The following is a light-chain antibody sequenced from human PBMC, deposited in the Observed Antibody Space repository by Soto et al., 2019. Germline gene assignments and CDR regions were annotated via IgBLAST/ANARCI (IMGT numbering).Light chain of an antibody. J-gene: IGLJ6*01. CDR1: SSDVGGYNY. Sequence: QSALTQDASVSGSPGQSITISCTGTSSDVGGYNYVSWYQHHPGKAPKLMIYDVFTRPSGVSNRFSGSKSGNTASLTISAPQAEDEAVCYCTRWTSTSSNMFGSGT. CDR3: TRWTSTSSNM. CDR2: DVF. V-gene: IGLV2-14*03.